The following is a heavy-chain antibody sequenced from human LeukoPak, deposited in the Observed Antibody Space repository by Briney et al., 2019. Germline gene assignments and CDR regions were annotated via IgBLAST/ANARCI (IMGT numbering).Heavy chain of an antibody. Sequence: SETLSLTCTVSGGSISSSSYYWGWIRQPPGKGLEWIGSIYYSGSTYYNPSLKSRVTISVDTSKNQFSLKLSSVTAADTAVYYCASLSMVRGVTIVTDYYYYMDVWGKGTTVTVSS. CDR2: IYYSGST. CDR1: GGSISSSSYY. D-gene: IGHD3-10*01. V-gene: IGHV4-39*01. CDR3: ASLSMVRGVTIVTDYYYYMDV. J-gene: IGHJ6*03.